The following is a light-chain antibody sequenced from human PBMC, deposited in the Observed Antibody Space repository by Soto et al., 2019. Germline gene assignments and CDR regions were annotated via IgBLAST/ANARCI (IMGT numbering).Light chain of an antibody. J-gene: IGLJ2*01. CDR2: GND. CDR3: AAWDDSLNGVV. Sequence: QSVLTQPPSASGTPGQRVTISCSGSSSNLGGNIVNWYQQLPGTAPKLLIFGNDQRPSWVPDRFSGSKSGTSASLAISGLQSEDEANYYCAAWDDSLNGVVFGGWTKLTVL. CDR1: SSNLGGNI. V-gene: IGLV1-44*01.